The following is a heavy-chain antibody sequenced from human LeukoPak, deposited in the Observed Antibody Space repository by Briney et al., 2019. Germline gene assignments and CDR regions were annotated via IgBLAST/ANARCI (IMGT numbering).Heavy chain of an antibody. CDR2: ISGEGSGT. D-gene: IGHD1-14*01. J-gene: IGHJ4*02. CDR1: GFGFDEYA. V-gene: IGHV3-43*02. Sequence: PGGSLRLSCAASGFGFDEYAMHWVRQAPGKGLEWVSVISGEGSGTYYADSVKGRFTISRDNRNHSVYLQMDSLRTEDTALYYCAKDGYNTSPHWGQGTLVTVSS. CDR3: AKDGYNTSPH.